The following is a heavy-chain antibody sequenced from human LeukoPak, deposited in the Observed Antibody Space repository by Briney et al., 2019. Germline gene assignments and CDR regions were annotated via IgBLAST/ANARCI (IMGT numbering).Heavy chain of an antibody. Sequence: SVKVSCKASGGTFSSYAISWVRQAPGQGLEWMGRIIPILGIANYAQKFQGRVTITADKSTSTAYMELSSLRSEDTAVYYCARDRGYSYPKDYWGQGTLVTVSS. D-gene: IGHD5-18*01. CDR2: IIPILGIA. CDR3: ARDRGYSYPKDY. CDR1: GGTFSSYA. V-gene: IGHV1-69*04. J-gene: IGHJ4*02.